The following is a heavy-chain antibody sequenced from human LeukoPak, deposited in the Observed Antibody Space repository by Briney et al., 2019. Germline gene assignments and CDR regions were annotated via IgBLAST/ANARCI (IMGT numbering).Heavy chain of an antibody. Sequence: SETLSLTCTVSGGSISSNYWSWIRQPPGKGLEWIGDIYTSGSTNYNPSLKSRVTISLDTSKNQFSLKLSSVTAADTAVYYCARVGSIPYNWFDPWGQGTLVTVSS. CDR2: IYTSGST. V-gene: IGHV4-59*01. J-gene: IGHJ5*02. D-gene: IGHD2-21*01. CDR1: GGSISSNY. CDR3: ARVGSIPYNWFDP.